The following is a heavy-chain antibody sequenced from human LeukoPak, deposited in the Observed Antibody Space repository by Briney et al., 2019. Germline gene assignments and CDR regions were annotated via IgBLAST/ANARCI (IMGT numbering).Heavy chain of an antibody. CDR2: ISGSGDNT. CDR3: ARLHDYIDEYRYYFYYMDV. J-gene: IGHJ6*03. Sequence: PGGSLRLSCAASKFTFNNYAMNWVRQPPGKGLEWVSGISGSGDNTYYADSVKGRFNISRDNSKNTLYLQMNSLRAEDTAVYYCARLHDYIDEYRYYFYYMDVWGKGTTVTVSS. D-gene: IGHD4-11*01. CDR1: KFTFNNYA. V-gene: IGHV3-23*01.